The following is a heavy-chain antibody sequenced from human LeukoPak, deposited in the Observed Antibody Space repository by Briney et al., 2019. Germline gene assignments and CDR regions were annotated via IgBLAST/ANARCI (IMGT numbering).Heavy chain of an antibody. V-gene: IGHV3-66*01. CDR1: GFTCTRLN. D-gene: IGHD7-27*01. CDR2: IYSGGTT. Sequence: WGSLSLYCSASGFTCTRLNWSWVRQSPGKGLEWVSIIYSGGTTDYADSVKGRFTISKDNSKNTVFLQMNRLRAENTAMYYCASLYWGRGGCAFDVWG. J-gene: IGHJ6*02. CDR3: ASLYWGRGGCAFDV.